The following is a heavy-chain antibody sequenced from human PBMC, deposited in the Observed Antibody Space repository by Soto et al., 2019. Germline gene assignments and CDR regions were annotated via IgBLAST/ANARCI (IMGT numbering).Heavy chain of an antibody. Sequence: SETLSLTCNASGGSITSSGSAWGWIRQSPGKGLEWIGIIDYSGNIYYIPSLKSRITISVDTSKNQISLKLSSVTAADTAVYYCARHIHNQGFEYYFDSWGQGTLVTVSS. CDR2: IDYSGNI. D-gene: IGHD1-1*01. CDR1: GGSITSSGSA. J-gene: IGHJ4*02. CDR3: ARHIHNQGFEYYFDS. V-gene: IGHV4-39*01.